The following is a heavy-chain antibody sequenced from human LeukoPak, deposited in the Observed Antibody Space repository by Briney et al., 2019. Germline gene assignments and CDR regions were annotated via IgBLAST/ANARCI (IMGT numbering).Heavy chain of an antibody. Sequence: PGRSLRLSCTASGFTFRDYAMSWVRQAPGKGLEWVGFVRSGAYGGTAVYAASVRGRVYISRDDSKSIAYLQLDSLKAGDTAVYYCISAAGDYWGQGTLVTVSS. J-gene: IGHJ4*02. CDR2: VRSGAYGGTA. CDR3: ISAAGDY. CDR1: GFTFRDYA. V-gene: IGHV3-49*04.